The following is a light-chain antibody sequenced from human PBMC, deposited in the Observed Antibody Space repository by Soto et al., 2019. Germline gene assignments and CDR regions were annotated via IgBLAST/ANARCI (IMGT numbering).Light chain of an antibody. J-gene: IGLJ2*01. V-gene: IGLV1-44*01. CDR1: TSNIGTNT. CDR2: SND. CDR3: ATWDDSLNVV. Sequence: QSVLTQSPSASGTPGQRVSISCSGSTSNIGTNTVSWYQHVPGTAPKLLIYSNDQRPSAVPGRFSGSKSGTSASLAISGLLSEDEADYYCATWDDSLNVVFGGGTKATVL.